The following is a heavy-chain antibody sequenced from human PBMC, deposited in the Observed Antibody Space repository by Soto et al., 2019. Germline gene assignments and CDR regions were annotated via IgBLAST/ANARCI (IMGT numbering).Heavy chain of an antibody. CDR1: GRAFSTTY. CDR3: AGGTLWFGEVSQFDP. Sequence: QVHLVQSGAEVMKPGASVKVSCRAAGRAFSTTYIHWVRQAPGQGLEWMGIINPSGGSRSYSQTCLGRGNMSGDTSTVYMELRSLTFGDTAVYYCAGGTLWFGEVSQFDPWGKGTLVTVSS. CDR2: INPSGGSR. J-gene: IGHJ5*02. D-gene: IGHD3-10*01. V-gene: IGHV1-46*01.